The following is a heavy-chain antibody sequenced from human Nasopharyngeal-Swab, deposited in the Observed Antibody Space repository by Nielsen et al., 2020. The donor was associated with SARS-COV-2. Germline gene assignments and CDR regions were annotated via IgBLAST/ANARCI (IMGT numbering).Heavy chain of an antibody. J-gene: IGHJ4*02. CDR1: GFTYDDYA. V-gene: IGHV3-21*01. Sequence: GESLKISCAASGFTYDDYAMNWVRQAPGKGLEWVSAISSSGDYIYHAASVKGRFTISRDNAKNSLYLQMNSLRDEDTAVYYCARDEQSSGWLIDYWGQGTLVTVSS. CDR2: ISSSGDYI. D-gene: IGHD6-19*01. CDR3: ARDEQSSGWLIDY.